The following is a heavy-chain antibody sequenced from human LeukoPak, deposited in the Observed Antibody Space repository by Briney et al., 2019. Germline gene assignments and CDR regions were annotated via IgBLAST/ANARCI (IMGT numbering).Heavy chain of an antibody. Sequence: GGSLRLSYAASGFTFSSYAMSWVRQAPGKGLEWVSGIGGSGDTTYYRDSVKGRFTISRDTSKNTLYLQMNNLRADDSAVYYCANGPSVTTFDYWGQGTLVTVSS. J-gene: IGHJ4*02. CDR3: ANGPSVTTFDY. CDR1: GFTFSSYA. D-gene: IGHD4-17*01. CDR2: IGGSGDTT. V-gene: IGHV3-23*01.